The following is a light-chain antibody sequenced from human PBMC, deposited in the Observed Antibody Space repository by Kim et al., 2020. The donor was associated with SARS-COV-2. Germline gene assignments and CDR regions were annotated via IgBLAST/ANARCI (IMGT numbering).Light chain of an antibody. CDR3: QVWDSSTDHRV. V-gene: IGLV3-21*04. CDR2: YDS. J-gene: IGLJ2*01. CDR1: NIGTKS. Sequence: SYELTQPPSASVAPGETARITCGENNIGTKSVHWYQQKPGQAPVLVIYYDSDRPSGIPERFSGSNSGNTATLTISRVEAGDEADYYCQVWDSSTDHRVFGGRTQLTVL.